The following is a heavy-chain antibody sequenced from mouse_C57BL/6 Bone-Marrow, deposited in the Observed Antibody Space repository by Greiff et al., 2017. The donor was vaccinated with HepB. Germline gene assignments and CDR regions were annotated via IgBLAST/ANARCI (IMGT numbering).Heavy chain of an antibody. V-gene: IGHV5-6*01. CDR2: ISSGGSYT. CDR3: ARAPYYYGSCWFAY. D-gene: IGHD1-1*01. J-gene: IGHJ3*01. Sequence: EVMLVESGGDLVKPGGSLKLSCAASGFTFSSYGMSWVRQTPDKRLEWVATISSGGSYTYYPDSVKGRFTISRDNAKNTLYLQMSSLKSEDTAMYYCARAPYYYGSCWFAYWGQGTLVTVSA. CDR1: GFTFSSYG.